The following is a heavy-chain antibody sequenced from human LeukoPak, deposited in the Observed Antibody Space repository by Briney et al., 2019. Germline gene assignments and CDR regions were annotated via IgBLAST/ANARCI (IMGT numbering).Heavy chain of an antibody. V-gene: IGHV4-34*01. CDR2: INHSGST. J-gene: IGHJ5*02. D-gene: IGHD5-18*01. Sequence: SETLSLTCAVYGGSFSGYYWSWIRQPPGKGLEWIGEINHSGSTNYNPSLKSRVTISVDTSKNQFSLKLSSVTAADTAVYYCARLGRYSYGYLGAQGRFDPCGQGGLVTVSS. CDR1: GGSFSGYY. CDR3: ARLGRYSYGYLGAQGRFDP.